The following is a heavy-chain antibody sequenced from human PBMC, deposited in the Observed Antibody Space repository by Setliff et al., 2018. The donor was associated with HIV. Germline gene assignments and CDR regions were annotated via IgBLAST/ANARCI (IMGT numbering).Heavy chain of an antibody. CDR3: AKTQTVITVYGPFDS. D-gene: IGHD4-4*01. V-gene: IGHV3-23*01. Sequence: SGGSLRLSCAASGFSFRSYAVSWVRQAPGKGLEWVSVISGSGDITYYRESVKGRFTVSRDNSNNTVYLQMNSLRAEDTAMYYCAKTQTVITVYGPFDSWGQGTPVTVSS. CDR1: GFSFRSYA. CDR2: ISGSGDIT. J-gene: IGHJ4*02.